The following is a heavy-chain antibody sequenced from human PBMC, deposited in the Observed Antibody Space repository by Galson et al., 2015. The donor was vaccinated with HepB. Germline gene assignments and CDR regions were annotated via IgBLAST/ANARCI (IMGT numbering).Heavy chain of an antibody. D-gene: IGHD2-2*01. CDR2: IWYDGSNK. V-gene: IGHV3-33*01. CDR3: ARTARVVVPAAYFDY. CDR1: GFTFSSYG. Sequence: SLRLSCAASGFTFSSYGMHWVRQAPGKGLEWVAVIWYDGSNKYYADSVKGRFTISRDNSKNTLYLQMNSLRAEDTAVYYCARTARVVVPAAYFDYWGQGTLVTVSS. J-gene: IGHJ4*02.